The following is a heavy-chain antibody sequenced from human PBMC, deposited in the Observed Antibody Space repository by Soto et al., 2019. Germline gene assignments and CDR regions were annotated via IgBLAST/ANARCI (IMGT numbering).Heavy chain of an antibody. V-gene: IGHV1-69*13. CDR2: IIPIFGTA. J-gene: IGHJ5*02. CDR3: ARARLDCSGGSCYLGWFDH. D-gene: IGHD2-15*01. CDR1: GGTFSSYA. Sequence: ASVKVSCKASGGTFSSYAISWVRQAPGQGLEWMGGIIPIFGTANYAQKFQGRVTITADESTSAAYMELSSLRSGDTAVYYCARARLDCSGGSCYLGWFDHWAREPWSPSPQ.